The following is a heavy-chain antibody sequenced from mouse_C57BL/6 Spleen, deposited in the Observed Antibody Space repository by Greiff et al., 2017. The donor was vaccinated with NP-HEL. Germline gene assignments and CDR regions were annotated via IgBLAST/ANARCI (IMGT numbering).Heavy chain of an antibody. CDR3: ARRDYDYPWFAY. CDR1: GFTFSDYG. Sequence: DVQLVESGGGLVKPGGSLKLSCAASGFTFSDYGMHWVRQAPEKGLEWVAYISSGSSTIYYADTVKGRFTISRDNAKNTLFLQMISRRSEDTAMYYCARRDYDYPWFAYWGQGTLVTVSA. J-gene: IGHJ3*01. V-gene: IGHV5-17*01. D-gene: IGHD2-4*01. CDR2: ISSGSSTI.